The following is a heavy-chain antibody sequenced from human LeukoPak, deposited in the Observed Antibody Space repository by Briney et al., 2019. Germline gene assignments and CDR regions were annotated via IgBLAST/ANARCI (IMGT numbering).Heavy chain of an antibody. Sequence: SETLSLTCAVYGGSFSGYYWSWIRQPPGKGLEWIGEINHSGSTNYNPSLKSRVTISVDTSKNLFSLKLSSVTAADTAVYYCARYCSGGSCYHNWFDPWGQGTLVTVSS. D-gene: IGHD2-15*01. J-gene: IGHJ5*02. CDR1: GGSFSGYY. V-gene: IGHV4-34*01. CDR3: ARYCSGGSCYHNWFDP. CDR2: INHSGST.